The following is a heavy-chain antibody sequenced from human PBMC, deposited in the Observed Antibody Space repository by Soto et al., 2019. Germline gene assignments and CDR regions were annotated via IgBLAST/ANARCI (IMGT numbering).Heavy chain of an antibody. CDR1: GGRRSIYY. CDR3: ARDLQGSYDY. V-gene: IGHV4-59*01. D-gene: IGHD3-10*01. Sequence: PSSTVSRTCAVPGGRRSIYYRTWIRQPPGKGLEWIGYIYYSGSTNYNPSLKSRVTISVDTSKNQFSLKLSSVTAADTAVYYCARDLQGSYDYWGQGTLVTVSS. CDR2: IYYSGST. J-gene: IGHJ4*02.